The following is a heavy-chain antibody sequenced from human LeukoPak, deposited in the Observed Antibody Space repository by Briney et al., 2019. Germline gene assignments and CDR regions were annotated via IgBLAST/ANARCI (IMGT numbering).Heavy chain of an antibody. V-gene: IGHV1-18*04. CDR2: RSAYNGNT. J-gene: IGHJ4*02. CDR1: GYTFTGYY. D-gene: IGHD6-13*01. Sequence: AASVKVSCKASGYTFTGYYMHWVRQAPGQGLEWMGWRSAYNGNTKYAQTLQGRVTMTTDTSTSTAYMELRSLRSDDTAVYYCARDHSSSCQLFDYWGQGTLVTVSS. CDR3: ARDHSSSCQLFDY.